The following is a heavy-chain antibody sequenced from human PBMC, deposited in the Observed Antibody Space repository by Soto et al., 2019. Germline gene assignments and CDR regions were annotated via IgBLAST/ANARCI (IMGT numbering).Heavy chain of an antibody. Sequence: PSETLSLTCTVSGGSISSYYWSWIRQPAGKGLEWIGRIYTSGSTNYNPSLKSRVTMSVDTSKNQFSLKLSSVTAADTAVYYCARVRCSGGSCSPYYYYGMDVWGQGTTVTVS. CDR3: ARVRCSGGSCSPYYYYGMDV. D-gene: IGHD2-15*01. CDR1: GGSISSYY. J-gene: IGHJ6*02. V-gene: IGHV4-4*07. CDR2: IYTSGST.